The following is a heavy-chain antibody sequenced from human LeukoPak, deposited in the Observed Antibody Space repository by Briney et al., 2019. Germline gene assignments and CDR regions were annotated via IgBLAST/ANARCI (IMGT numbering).Heavy chain of an antibody. D-gene: IGHD3-22*01. V-gene: IGHV4-59*01. Sequence: PSETLSLTCTVSGGSISSYYWSWIRQPPGKGLEWIGYIYYSGSTNYNPSLKSRVTISVDTSKNQFSLKLSSVTAADTAVYYCARDRHYYDSSGPTKYYYYYYGMDVWAKGPRSPSP. J-gene: IGHJ6*02. CDR3: ARDRHYYDSSGPTKYYYYYYGMDV. CDR1: GGSISSYY. CDR2: IYYSGST.